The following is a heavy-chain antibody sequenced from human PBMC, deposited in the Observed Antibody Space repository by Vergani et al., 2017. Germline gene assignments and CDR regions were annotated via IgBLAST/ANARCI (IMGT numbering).Heavy chain of an antibody. CDR1: GYTFTSYY. CDR2: INPSGGST. D-gene: IGHD6-19*01. V-gene: IGHV1-46*01. Sequence: QVPLVQSGAEVKKPGASVKVSCKASGYTFTSYYMHWVRQAPGQGLEWMGIINPSGGSTSYAQKFQGRVTMTRDTSTSTVYMELSSLRSEDTAVYYCARDREQWLVKNWFDPWGQGTLVTVSS. CDR3: ARDREQWLVKNWFDP. J-gene: IGHJ5*02.